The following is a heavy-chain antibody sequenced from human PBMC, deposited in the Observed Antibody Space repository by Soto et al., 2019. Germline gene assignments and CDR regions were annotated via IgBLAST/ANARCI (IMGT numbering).Heavy chain of an antibody. CDR1: GGSISSXX. CDR2: FYPTGKT. V-gene: IGHV4-4*07. J-gene: IGHJ6*02. Sequence: QVQLQESGPGLVKPSETLSLTCTVSGGSISSXXXXXXXQXXXKGLEWIGRFYPTGKTNYNPSLQSRLTMSAHTSRNQFSLNLTSVTAADTAVYYCARCGLDYGMDVWGQGTTVTVSS. D-gene: IGHD3-16*01. CDR3: ARCGLDYGMDV.